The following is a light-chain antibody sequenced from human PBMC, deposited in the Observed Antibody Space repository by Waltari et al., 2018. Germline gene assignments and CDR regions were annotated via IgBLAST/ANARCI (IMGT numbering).Light chain of an antibody. CDR2: DVN. CDR3: CSYAGSYTV. CDR1: SSDVGGYNY. Sequence: QSALTQPRSVSGSPGQSVTISCTGTSSDVGGYNYVSWYQQHPGKVPKLIVYDVNKRPSGAPDRFSGSKSGNPASLTVSGLQAEDEADYYCCSYAGSYTVFGGGTKLTVL. J-gene: IGLJ2*01. V-gene: IGLV2-11*01.